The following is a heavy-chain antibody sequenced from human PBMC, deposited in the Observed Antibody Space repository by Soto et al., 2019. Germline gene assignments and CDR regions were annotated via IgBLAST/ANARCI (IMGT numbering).Heavy chain of an antibody. J-gene: IGHJ5*02. V-gene: IGHV3-74*01. CDR2: INSDGSST. CDR1: GFTFSSYW. Sequence: GGSLRLSCAASGFTFSSYWMHWVRQAPGKGLVWVSRINSDGSSTSYADSVKGRFTISRDNAKNTLYLQMNSLRAEDTAVYYCARDRSKDILVVPAAMSVGWFDPWGQGTLVTVSS. CDR3: ARDRSKDILVVPAAMSVGWFDP. D-gene: IGHD2-2*01.